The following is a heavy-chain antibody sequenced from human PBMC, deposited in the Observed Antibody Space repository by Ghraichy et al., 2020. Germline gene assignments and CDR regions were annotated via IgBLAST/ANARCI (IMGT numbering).Heavy chain of an antibody. V-gene: IGHV4-39*02. CDR1: GGSISSSSYY. CDR3: ARDGREYYDYVWGSYRSPFGFDY. Sequence: SETLSLTCTVSGGSISSSSYYWGWIRQPPGKGLEWIGSIYYSGSTYYNPSLKSRVTISVDTSKNQFSLKLSSVTAADTAVYYCARDGREYYDYVWGSYRSPFGFDYWGQGTLVTVSS. D-gene: IGHD3-16*02. J-gene: IGHJ4*02. CDR2: IYYSGST.